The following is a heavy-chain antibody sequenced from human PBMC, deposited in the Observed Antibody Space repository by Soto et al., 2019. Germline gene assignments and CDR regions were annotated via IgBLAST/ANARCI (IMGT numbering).Heavy chain of an antibody. CDR1: GFTFSDNA. D-gene: IGHD2-15*01. J-gene: IGHJ3*01. Sequence: GGSLRLSCTTSGFTFSDNAMSWVRQTPGRGLDWVSAIDGGADRTHYADSVSGRFTISRDKSKNTLYLQMNSLRVEDTAIYYCAKDILRWAFDFWGQGTMVTVS. V-gene: IGHV3-23*01. CDR3: AKDILRWAFDF. CDR2: IDGGADRT.